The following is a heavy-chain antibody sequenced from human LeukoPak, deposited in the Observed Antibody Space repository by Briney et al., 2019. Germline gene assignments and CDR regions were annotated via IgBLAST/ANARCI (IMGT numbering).Heavy chain of an antibody. CDR2: INPNSGGK. CDR3: ARRVAGTALDV. J-gene: IGHJ6*02. Sequence: ASVKVSCKASGYTFTGYYMHWVRQAPGQGLEWMGWINPNSGGKNYAQKFQGRVTMTRDTSISTAYMELSRLRSDDTAVYYCARRVAGTALDVWGQGTTVTVSS. V-gene: IGHV1-2*02. D-gene: IGHD6-19*01. CDR1: GYTFTGYY.